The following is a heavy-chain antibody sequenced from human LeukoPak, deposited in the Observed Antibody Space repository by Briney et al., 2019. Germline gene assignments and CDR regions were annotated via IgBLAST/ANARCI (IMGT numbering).Heavy chain of an antibody. V-gene: IGHV2-5*01. J-gene: IGHJ4*02. D-gene: IGHD5-18*01. CDR2: IYWNDDK. Sequence: SGPTLVKPTQTPTLTCTFSGFSLSTSGVGVGWIRQPPGKALEWLALIYWNDDKHYRPSLKSRLTITKDTSKNQVVLTMTNMDPVDTATYYCAHRGYSYGLDYFDYWGQGTLVTVSS. CDR3: AHRGYSYGLDYFDY. CDR1: GFSLSTSGVG.